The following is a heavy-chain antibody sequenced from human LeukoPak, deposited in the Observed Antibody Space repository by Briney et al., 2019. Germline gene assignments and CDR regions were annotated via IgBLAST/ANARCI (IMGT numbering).Heavy chain of an antibody. D-gene: IGHD3-22*01. CDR2: ISSSGSTI. V-gene: IGHV3-11*04. J-gene: IGHJ5*02. CDR1: GFTFSDYY. CDR3: ARDLRDYYDSSGNWFDP. Sequence: GRSLRLSCAASGFTFSDYYMSWIRQAPGKGLEWVSYISSSGSTIYYADSVKGRFTISRDNAKNSLYLQMNSLRAEDTAVYYCARDLRDYYDSSGNWFDPWGQGTLVTVSS.